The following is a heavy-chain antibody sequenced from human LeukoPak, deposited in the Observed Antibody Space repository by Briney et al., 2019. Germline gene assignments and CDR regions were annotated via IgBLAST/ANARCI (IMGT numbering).Heavy chain of an antibody. CDR3: ARVSTGVYFDY. J-gene: IGHJ4*02. V-gene: IGHV3-23*01. CDR2: ISGSGGST. D-gene: IGHD3-10*01. Sequence: GGSLRLSCAASGFTFSSYAMSWVRQAPEKGLEWVSAISGSGGSTYYADSVKGRFTISRDNSKNTLYLQMNSLRAEDTAVYYCARVSTGVYFDYWGQGTLVTVSS. CDR1: GFTFSSYA.